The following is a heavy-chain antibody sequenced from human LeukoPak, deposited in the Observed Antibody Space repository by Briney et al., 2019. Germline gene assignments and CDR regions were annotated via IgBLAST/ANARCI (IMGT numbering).Heavy chain of an antibody. D-gene: IGHD4-17*01. CDR3: ARDLGPGDHIVGP. V-gene: IGHV4-30-4*01. Sequence: PSETLSLTCTVSGGSISSGDYYWSWIRQPPGKGLEWIGYIYYSGSTYYNPSLKSRVTISVDTSKNQFSLKLSSVTAADTAVYYCARDLGPGDHIVGPWGQGTLVTVSS. CDR1: GGSISSGDYY. CDR2: IYYSGST. J-gene: IGHJ5*02.